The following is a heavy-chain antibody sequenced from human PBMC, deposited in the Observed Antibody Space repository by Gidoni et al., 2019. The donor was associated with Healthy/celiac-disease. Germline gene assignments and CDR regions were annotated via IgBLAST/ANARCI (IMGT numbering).Heavy chain of an antibody. CDR1: GFTFSSYA. V-gene: IGHV3-30-3*01. CDR3: ARERNVVSPGDDGAFDI. CDR2: ISYDGSNK. J-gene: IGHJ3*02. Sequence: QVQLVESGGGVVQPGRSLRLSCAASGFTFSSYAMHWVRQAPGKGLEWVAVISYDGSNKYYADSVKGRFTISRDNSKNTLYLQMNSLRAEDTAVYYCARERNVVSPGDDGAFDIWGQGTMVTVSS. D-gene: IGHD4-17*01.